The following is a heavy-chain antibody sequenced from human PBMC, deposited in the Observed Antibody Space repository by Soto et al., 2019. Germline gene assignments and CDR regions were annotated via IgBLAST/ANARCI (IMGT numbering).Heavy chain of an antibody. CDR3: ARDWALPWYYYDSSGGAN. V-gene: IGHV3-30-3*01. Sequence: QVQLVESGGGVVQPGRSLRLSCAASGFTFSSYAMHWVCQVPGKGLEWVAVISYDGSNKYYADSVKGRFTISRDNSKNTLYLQMNSLRAEDTAVYYCARDWALPWYYYDSSGGANWGQGTLVTVSS. D-gene: IGHD3-22*01. J-gene: IGHJ4*02. CDR1: GFTFSSYA. CDR2: ISYDGSNK.